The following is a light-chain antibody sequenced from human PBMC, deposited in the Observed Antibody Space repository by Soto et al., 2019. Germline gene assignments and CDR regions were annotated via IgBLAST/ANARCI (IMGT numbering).Light chain of an antibody. CDR1: SSDVGAYNS. CDR3: CLYIGATTYV. V-gene: IGLV2-23*01. CDR2: KGT. Sequence: QSALAQPASVSGSPGQSITISCTGTSSDVGAYNSVSWYQQHPHRAPQVIIYKGTQRPSGVSNRFSGSTSVNSASLTISGLQADDEADYYCCLYIGATTYVFGTGTKVTV. J-gene: IGLJ1*01.